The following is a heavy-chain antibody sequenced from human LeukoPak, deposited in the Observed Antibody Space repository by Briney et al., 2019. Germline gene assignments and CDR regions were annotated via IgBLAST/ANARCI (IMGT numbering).Heavy chain of an antibody. CDR1: GFTFSSDA. Sequence: TGGSLRLSCAASGFTFSSDAMSGVRQAPGEGLECVSVISGSGGSPYYADSVKGRFTISRDNSKNTLYLQMNSLRAEDTAVYYCAKGGYSYVNYYYYYMDVWGKGTTVTVSS. CDR3: AKGGYSYVNYYYYYMDV. V-gene: IGHV3-23*01. D-gene: IGHD5-18*01. CDR2: ISGSGGSP. J-gene: IGHJ6*03.